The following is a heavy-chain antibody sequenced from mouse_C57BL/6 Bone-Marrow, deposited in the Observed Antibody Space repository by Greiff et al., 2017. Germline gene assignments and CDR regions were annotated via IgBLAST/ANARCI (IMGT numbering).Heavy chain of an antibody. Sequence: QVQLKQSGPELVKPGASVKISCKASGYTFTDYYINWVKQRPGQGLEWIGWIFPGSGSTYYNEKFKGKATLTVDKSSSTAYMLLSSLTSEDSAVYFCGRPGDGYIRYYAMDYWGQGTSVTVSS. CDR2: IFPGSGST. CDR3: GRPGDGYIRYYAMDY. CDR1: GYTFTDYY. J-gene: IGHJ4*01. D-gene: IGHD2-3*01. V-gene: IGHV1-75*01.